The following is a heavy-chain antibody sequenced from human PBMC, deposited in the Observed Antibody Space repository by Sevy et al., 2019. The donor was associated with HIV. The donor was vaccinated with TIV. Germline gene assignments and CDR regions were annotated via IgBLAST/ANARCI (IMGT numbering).Heavy chain of an antibody. Sequence: GGSLRLSCAASGFSFSSYGMHWVRQAPGKGLEWMSYIQYDGSNKDYADSVKGRLTISRDNSKNTLFLQMNSLGVEDTAVFYWVKEGGGEGGDHWGQGTLVTVSS. J-gene: IGHJ4*02. CDR3: VKEGGGEGGDH. CDR2: IQYDGSNK. CDR1: GFSFSSYG. D-gene: IGHD2-21*01. V-gene: IGHV3-30*02.